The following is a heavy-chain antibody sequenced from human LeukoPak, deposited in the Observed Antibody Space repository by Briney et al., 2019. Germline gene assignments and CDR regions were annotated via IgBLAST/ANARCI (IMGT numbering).Heavy chain of an antibody. CDR3: ARDATRSVIVGAEDGFDY. D-gene: IGHD1-26*01. Sequence: ASVKVSCKASGHTFTGYYMHWVRQAPGQGLEWMGWISAHNGNTNYAQKLQGRVTMTKDTSTTTAYMELRSLRSDDTAIYYCARDATRSVIVGAEDGFDYWGQGTLVTVSS. J-gene: IGHJ4*02. CDR2: ISAHNGNT. CDR1: GHTFTGYY. V-gene: IGHV1-18*04.